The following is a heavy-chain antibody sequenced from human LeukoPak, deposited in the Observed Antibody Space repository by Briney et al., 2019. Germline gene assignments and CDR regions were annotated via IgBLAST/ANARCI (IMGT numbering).Heavy chain of an antibody. CDR2: IWYDRTNT. CDR1: AFTFSSYG. Sequence: PGPSLTPFCAASAFTFSSYGMEWVRHAARKGLEWVVDIWYDRTNTYYAGSVKGRFTISGDNSNNTLYLQMNSLRAEDTAVYYCAKDYYGSGSHDAFDIWGQGTMVTVSS. V-gene: IGHV3-33*06. CDR3: AKDYYGSGSHDAFDI. D-gene: IGHD3-10*01. J-gene: IGHJ3*02.